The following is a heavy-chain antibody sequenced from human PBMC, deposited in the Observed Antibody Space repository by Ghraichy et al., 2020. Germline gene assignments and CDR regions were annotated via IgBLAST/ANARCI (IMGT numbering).Heavy chain of an antibody. CDR3: ARHRLRDYGDYVLDAFDI. J-gene: IGHJ3*02. V-gene: IGHV4-39*01. CDR2: IYYSGST. CDR1: GGSISSSSYY. Sequence: SQTLSLTCTVSGGSISSSSYYWGWIRQPPGKGLEWIGGIYYSGSTYYNPSLKSRVTISVDTSKNQFSLKLSSVTAADTTVYYCARHRLRDYGDYVLDAFDIWGQGTMVTVSS. D-gene: IGHD4-17*01.